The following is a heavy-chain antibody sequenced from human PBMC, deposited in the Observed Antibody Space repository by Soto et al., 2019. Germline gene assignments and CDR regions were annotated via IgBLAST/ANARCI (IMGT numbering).Heavy chain of an antibody. V-gene: IGHV4-30-2*01. J-gene: IGHJ5*02. CDR3: AGMPYTSGLRFDP. CDR2: IYQSGVT. CDR1: GDSYSISTYS. D-gene: IGHD6-19*01. Sequence: SETLSLTCNMSGDSYSISTYSWSWIRQPPGKALQWIGFIYQSGVTSYNPSLASRVSISLDRSNNPCSLKLKSVTAADTAVYFCAGMPYTSGLRFDPWGPGTLVTVSS.